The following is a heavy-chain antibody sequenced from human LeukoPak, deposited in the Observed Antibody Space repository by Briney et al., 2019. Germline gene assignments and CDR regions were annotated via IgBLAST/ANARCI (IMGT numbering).Heavy chain of an antibody. CDR1: GYTFTGYF. V-gene: IGHV1-2*02. CDR2: INPNNGGT. D-gene: IGHD3-22*01. Sequence: ASVKVSCKASGYTFTGYFIHWVRQAPGQGLEWMGWINPNNGGTKYAQKFQDRVTMTRDTSISTAYMELSRLRSDDTAVYYCARDLTIENYYDSSGYYDYWGQGTLVTVSS. J-gene: IGHJ4*02. CDR3: ARDLTIENYYDSSGYYDY.